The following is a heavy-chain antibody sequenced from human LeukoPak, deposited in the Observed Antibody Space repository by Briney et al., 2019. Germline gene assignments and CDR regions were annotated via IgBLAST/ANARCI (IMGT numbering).Heavy chain of an antibody. V-gene: IGHV3-30*18. CDR2: ISYDGSNK. J-gene: IGHJ6*02. D-gene: IGHD5-18*01. Sequence: PGRSLRLSCAAFGFTFSSYGMHWVRQAPGKGLEWVAAISYDGSNKYYADSVKGRFTISRDNSKNTLYLQMNSLRAEDTAVYYCAKAGYGPRYYYYGMDVWGQGTTVTVSS. CDR3: AKAGYGPRYYYYGMDV. CDR1: GFTFSSYG.